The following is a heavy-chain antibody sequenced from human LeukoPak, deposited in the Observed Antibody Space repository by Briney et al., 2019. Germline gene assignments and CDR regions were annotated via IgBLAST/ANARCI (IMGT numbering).Heavy chain of an antibody. V-gene: IGHV3-30*02. Sequence: GGSLRLSCAASGFTFSSYGMHWVRQAPGKGLEWVAFIRYDGSNKYYADSVKGRFTNSRDNSKNTLYLQMNSLRAEDTAVYYCARDNVRKDDYWGQGTLVTVSS. CDR1: GFTFSSYG. J-gene: IGHJ4*02. D-gene: IGHD2-8*01. CDR3: ARDNVRKDDY. CDR2: IRYDGSNK.